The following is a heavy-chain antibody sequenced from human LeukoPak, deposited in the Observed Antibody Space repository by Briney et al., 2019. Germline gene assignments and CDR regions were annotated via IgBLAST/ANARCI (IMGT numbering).Heavy chain of an antibody. CDR2: IYSGGST. CDR1: GFTVSSNY. J-gene: IGHJ6*02. CDR3: AVPVAGNYYYGMDV. V-gene: IGHV3-53*01. Sequence: GGSLRLSCAASGFTVSSNYMSWVRQAPGKGLEWVSVIYSGGSTYYADSVKGRFTISRDNSKNTLYLQMNSLRAEDTAVYYCAVPVAGNYYYGMDVWGQGTKVTVSS. D-gene: IGHD6-19*01.